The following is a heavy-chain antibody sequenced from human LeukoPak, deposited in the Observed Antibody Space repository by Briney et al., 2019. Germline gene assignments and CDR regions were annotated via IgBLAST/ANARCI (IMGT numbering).Heavy chain of an antibody. D-gene: IGHD3-3*01. CDR2: IYYSGST. J-gene: IGHJ3*02. CDR3: ARVMIFGVVDI. Sequence: SETLSLTCTVSGGSISSSSYYWGWIRQPPGKGLEWIGSIYYSGSTYYNPSLKSRVTISVDTSKNQFSLKLSSVTAADTAVYYCARVMIFGVVDIWGQGTMVTVSS. CDR1: GGSISSSSYY. V-gene: IGHV4-39*07.